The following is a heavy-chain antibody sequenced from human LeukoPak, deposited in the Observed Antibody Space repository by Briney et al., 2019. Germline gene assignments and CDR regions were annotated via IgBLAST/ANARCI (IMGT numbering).Heavy chain of an antibody. CDR3: ATTLRYYYDSSGYYLPDY. V-gene: IGHV1-2*02. Sequence: ASVKVSCKASGGTFSSYAISWVRQAPGQGLEWMGGIIPNSGGTNYAQKFQGRVTMTRDTSISTAYMELSRLRSDDTAVYYCATTLRYYYDSSGYYLPDYWGQGTLVTVSS. D-gene: IGHD3-22*01. CDR1: GGTFSSYA. CDR2: IIPNSGGT. J-gene: IGHJ4*02.